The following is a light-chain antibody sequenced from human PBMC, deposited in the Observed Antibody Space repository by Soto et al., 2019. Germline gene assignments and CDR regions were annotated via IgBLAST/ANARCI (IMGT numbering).Light chain of an antibody. CDR2: GAS. J-gene: IGKJ3*01. CDR3: QQLNSFPIA. CDR1: QGISSF. V-gene: IGKV1-9*01. Sequence: IQLTQSPSSLSASVGDRVTITCRASQGISSFLAWYQQKPGRAPKLLIYGASTLQSGVPSRFSGSGSGTDFTHTISSLQPEDFATYYCQQLNSFPIAFGPGTKVEIQ.